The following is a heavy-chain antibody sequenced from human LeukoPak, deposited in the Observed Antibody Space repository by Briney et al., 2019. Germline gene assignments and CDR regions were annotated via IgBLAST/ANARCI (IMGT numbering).Heavy chain of an antibody. CDR3: ARDRRLFDY. Sequence: GGSLRLSCAASGFTFSSYGMQGVRQAPGKGLEWVAVIWYDGSNKYYADSVKGRFTISRDNSKNTLYLQMNSLRAEETALYSCARDRRLFDYWGQGTLGTVSS. V-gene: IGHV3-33*01. J-gene: IGHJ4*02. CDR1: GFTFSSYG. D-gene: IGHD3-22*01. CDR2: IWYDGSNK.